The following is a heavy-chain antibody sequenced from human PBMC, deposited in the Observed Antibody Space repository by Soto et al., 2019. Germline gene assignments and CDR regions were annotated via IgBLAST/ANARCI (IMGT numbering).Heavy chain of an antibody. J-gene: IGHJ6*02. D-gene: IGHD2-2*01. CDR1: GGSISSSNW. Sequence: NPSETLSLTCAVSGGSISSSNWWSWVRQPPGKGPEWIGEIYHSGSTNYNPSLKSRVTISVDKSKNQFSLKLSSVTAADTAVYYCARDKIVVVPADRYYYYGMDVWGQGTTVTVSS. CDR3: ARDKIVVVPADRYYYYGMDV. CDR2: IYHSGST. V-gene: IGHV4-4*02.